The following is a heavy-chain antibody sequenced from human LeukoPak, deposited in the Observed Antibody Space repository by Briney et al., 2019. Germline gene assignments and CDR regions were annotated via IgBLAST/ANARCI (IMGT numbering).Heavy chain of an antibody. V-gene: IGHV3-30*02. Sequence: PGGSLRLSCTGSGFTFSNYGIHWVRQAPGKGLEWVSFIRYGGTNEYYAESVRGRFTISRDNSKKSLYLQMNSLRPEDTAVYYCARDPIDPTDGWGQGTLVTVSS. CDR2: IRYGGTNE. CDR1: GFTFSNYG. D-gene: IGHD1-14*01. CDR3: ARDPIDPTDG. J-gene: IGHJ4*02.